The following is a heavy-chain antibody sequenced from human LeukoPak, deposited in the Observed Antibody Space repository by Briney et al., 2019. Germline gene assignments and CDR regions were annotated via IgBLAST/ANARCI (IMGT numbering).Heavy chain of an antibody. J-gene: IGHJ4*02. CDR1: GFTFTTYG. CDR3: ARWQGSGWFDY. Sequence: GGSLRLSCSASGFTFTTYGMNWVRQAPGKGLEWVSYISSSSSTIYYADSVKGRFTISRDNAKNSLYLQMNSLRAEDTAVYYCARWQGSGWFDYWGQGTLVTVSS. D-gene: IGHD6-19*01. V-gene: IGHV3-48*01. CDR2: ISSSSSTI.